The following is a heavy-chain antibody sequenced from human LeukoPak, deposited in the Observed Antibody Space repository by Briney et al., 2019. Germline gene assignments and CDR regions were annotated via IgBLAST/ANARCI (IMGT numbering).Heavy chain of an antibody. D-gene: IGHD2-21*02. CDR2: IKAGNGDT. J-gene: IGHJ4*02. CDR3: ARDDCGGTCYPGGY. CDR1: GYIFTKYV. Sequence: GASVTVSCKASGYIFTKYVVHWVRQAPGQRPEWMGWIKAGNGDTKYSQNFQDRLTITRDTSASTVYMELSRLTSEDKALYYCARDDCGGTCYPGGYWGQGTLVTVSS. V-gene: IGHV1-3*01.